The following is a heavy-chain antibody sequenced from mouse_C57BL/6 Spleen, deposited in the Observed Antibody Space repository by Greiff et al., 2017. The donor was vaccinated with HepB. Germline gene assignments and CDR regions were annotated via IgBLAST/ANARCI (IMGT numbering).Heavy chain of an antibody. D-gene: IGHD1-1*01. J-gene: IGHJ2*01. CDR2: INPNYGTT. Sequence: VHVKQSGPELVKPGASVKISCKASGYSFTDYNMNWVKQSNGKSLEWIGVINPNYGTTSYNQKFKGKATLTVDQSSSTAYMQLNSLTSEDSAVYYCARSDTTVVARFDYWGQGTTLTVSS. CDR3: ARSDTTVVARFDY. V-gene: IGHV1-39*01. CDR1: GYSFTDYN.